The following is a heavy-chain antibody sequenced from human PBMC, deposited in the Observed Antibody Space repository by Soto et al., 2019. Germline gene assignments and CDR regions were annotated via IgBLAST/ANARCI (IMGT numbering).Heavy chain of an antibody. Sequence: QVQLVESGGGVVQPGRSLRLSCAASGFTFSSYGMHWVRQAPGKGLEWVAVISSDGSNKYYADSVKGRFTISRDNSKNTLYLQMNSRRAEDTAVYYFSKDGILGYWGQGTLVTVSS. J-gene: IGHJ4*02. CDR3: SKDGILGY. V-gene: IGHV3-30*18. CDR2: ISSDGSNK. D-gene: IGHD1-1*01. CDR1: GFTFSSYG.